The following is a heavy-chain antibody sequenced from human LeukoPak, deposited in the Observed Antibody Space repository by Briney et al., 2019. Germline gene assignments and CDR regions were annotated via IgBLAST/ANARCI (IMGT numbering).Heavy chain of an antibody. V-gene: IGHV3-49*03. CDR2: TRSKAYGETT. Sequence: GGSLRLSCTASGFIFGEYAMSWFRQAPGKGLEWIGFTRSKAYGETTEHAASVKGRFTVSRDDSKSIAYLQMNSLKTEDTAMYYCTRDRDNSGWFRGAGDYWGQGTLVTVSS. CDR1: GFIFGEYA. J-gene: IGHJ4*02. CDR3: TRDRDNSGWFRGAGDY. D-gene: IGHD6-19*01.